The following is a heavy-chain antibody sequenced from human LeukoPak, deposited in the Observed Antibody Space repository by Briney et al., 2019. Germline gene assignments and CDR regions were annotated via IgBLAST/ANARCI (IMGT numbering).Heavy chain of an antibody. D-gene: IGHD2-15*01. V-gene: IGHV3-66*01. Sequence: GGSLRLSCADSGFSVSNNYMSWVRQAPGKGLEWVSVIYSGGSTFYADSVKGRFTISRDNSKNTLYLQMNSRRAEATAVYYCASDSYSPEYFQHWGQGTLVTVSS. CDR2: IYSGGST. J-gene: IGHJ1*01. CDR3: ASDSYSPEYFQH. CDR1: GFSVSNNY.